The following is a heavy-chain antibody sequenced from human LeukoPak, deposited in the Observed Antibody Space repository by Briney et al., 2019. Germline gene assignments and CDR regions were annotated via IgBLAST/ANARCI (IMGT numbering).Heavy chain of an antibody. CDR2: IKQDGSEK. CDR3: AREMATITCYFDY. J-gene: IGHJ4*02. V-gene: IGHV3-7*01. Sequence: GGSLRLSCAASGFTFSSYWMSWVRQAPGKGLEWVPNIKQDGSEKYYVDSVKGRFTISRDNAKNSLYLQMNSLRAEDTAVYYCAREMATITCYFDYWGQGTLVTVSS. CDR1: GFTFSSYW. D-gene: IGHD5-24*01.